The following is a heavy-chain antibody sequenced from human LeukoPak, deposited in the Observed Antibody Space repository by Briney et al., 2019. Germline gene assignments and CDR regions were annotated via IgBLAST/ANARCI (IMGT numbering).Heavy chain of an antibody. V-gene: IGHV3-64*01. Sequence: GGSLRLSCAASGFTFSSYAMHWVRQAPGKGLEYVSAISSNGGSTYYANSVKGRFTISRDNSKNTLYLQMGSLRAEDMAVYYCARELLSGGSGSYPDYWGQGTLVTVSS. CDR2: ISSNGGST. CDR1: GFTFSSYA. J-gene: IGHJ4*02. CDR3: ARELLSGGSGSYPDY. D-gene: IGHD3-10*01.